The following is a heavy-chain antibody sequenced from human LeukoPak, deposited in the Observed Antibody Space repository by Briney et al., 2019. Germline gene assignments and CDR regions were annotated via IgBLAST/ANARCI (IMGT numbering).Heavy chain of an antibody. CDR2: ISGSDGST. V-gene: IGHV3-23*01. D-gene: IGHD3-3*01. CDR3: AKVVQYDFWSGYYTFDY. CDR1: GFTFSSYA. J-gene: IGHJ4*02. Sequence: GGSLRLSCAASGFTFSSYAMSWVRQAPGKGLEWVSAISGSDGSTYYADSVKSRFTISRDNSKNTLYLQMNSLRAEDTAVYYCAKVVQYDFWSGYYTFDYWGQGTLVTVSS.